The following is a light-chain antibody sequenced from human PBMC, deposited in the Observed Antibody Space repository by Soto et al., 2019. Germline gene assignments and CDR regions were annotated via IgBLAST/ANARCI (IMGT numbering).Light chain of an antibody. J-gene: IGKJ4*02. Sequence: DIQLTESPSFLSASVGDRVTITCRASQGISSYLAWYQQKPGKAPKLLIYAASTLQSGVPSRFSGSGSGTEFTLTISSLQPEDFATYYCQQLYTYPLTFGGGT. CDR1: QGISSY. CDR3: QQLYTYPLT. CDR2: AAS. V-gene: IGKV1-9*01.